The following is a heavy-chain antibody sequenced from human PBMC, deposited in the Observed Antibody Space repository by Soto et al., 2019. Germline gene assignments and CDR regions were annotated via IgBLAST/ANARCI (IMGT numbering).Heavy chain of an antibody. CDR3: AKGGGYTYGLFDY. D-gene: IGHD5-18*01. CDR2: ISWDGDIT. CDR1: GFPFDDYA. J-gene: IGHJ4*02. V-gene: IGHV3-43D*04. Sequence: PGGSLRLSCAASGFPFDDYAMHWVRQAPGKGLEWVSFISWDGDITYYADSVKGRFTISRDNSQNSLYLQMNSLRGEDTAFYCCAKGGGYTYGLFDYWGQGTQVTVSS.